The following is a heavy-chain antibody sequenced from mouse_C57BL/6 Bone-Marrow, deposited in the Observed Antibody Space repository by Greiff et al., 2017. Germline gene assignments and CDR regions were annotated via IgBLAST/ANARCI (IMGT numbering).Heavy chain of an antibody. CDR1: GYTFTSYW. CDR2: IDPADSYT. J-gene: IGHJ2*01. D-gene: IGHD2-2*01. Sequence: QVQLKQPGAELVKPGASVKLSCKASGYTFTSYWMQWVKQRPGQGLEWIGEIDPADSYTNYNQKFKGKATLTVDTSSSTAYMQLSSLTSEDSAVYDCARSKYGYDGDYWGQGTTLTVSS. CDR3: ARSKYGYDGDY. V-gene: IGHV1-50*01.